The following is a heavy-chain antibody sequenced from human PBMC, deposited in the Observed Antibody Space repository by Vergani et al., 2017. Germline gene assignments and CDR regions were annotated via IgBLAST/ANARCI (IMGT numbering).Heavy chain of an antibody. CDR3: AAATYYDILTGYSFDY. J-gene: IGHJ4*02. CDR2: ISGPGLST. D-gene: IGHD3-9*01. V-gene: IGHV3-23*04. CDR1: GFTFSNSA. Sequence: VQLVESGGGLVKPGGSLRLSCAASGFTFSNSAVSWVRQAPGRGLAWVSSISGPGLSTYYADSVKGRFSISRDNSKNTVFLQMHSLRAEDTAVYYCAAATYYDILTGYSFDYWGQGTLVTVSS.